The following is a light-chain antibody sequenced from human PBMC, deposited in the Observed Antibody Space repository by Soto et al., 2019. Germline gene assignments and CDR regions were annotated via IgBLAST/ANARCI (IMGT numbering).Light chain of an antibody. V-gene: IGKV1-5*03. CDR2: NTS. Sequence: DIQMTQSPSTLSAFVGERVTITCRASHYVSSSLAWYQQKPGKAPKLMIYNTSILESGVPSRFSGSASGTEFTLSISSLQPDDLATYCCQQYNTYPWTFGQGTKVEIK. CDR3: QQYNTYPWT. CDR1: HYVSSS. J-gene: IGKJ1*01.